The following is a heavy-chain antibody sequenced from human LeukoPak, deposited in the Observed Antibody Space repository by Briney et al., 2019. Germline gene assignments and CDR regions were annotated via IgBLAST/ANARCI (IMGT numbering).Heavy chain of an antibody. CDR3: ARLRRNSDSSGYYYYYDY. CDR1: GYTFSSFS. V-gene: IGHV3-21*01. D-gene: IGHD3-22*01. J-gene: IGHJ4*02. Sequence: PGGSLRLSCVASGYTFSSFSINWVRQAPGKGLEWVSSISVRSNYIYYADSVRGRFSISRDDARNSLYLQMASLRGDDTAVYYCARLRRNSDSSGYYYYYDYWGQGTLVTVSS. CDR2: ISVRSNYI.